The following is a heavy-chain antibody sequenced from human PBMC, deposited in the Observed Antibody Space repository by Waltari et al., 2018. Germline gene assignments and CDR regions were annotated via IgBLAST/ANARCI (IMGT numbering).Heavy chain of an antibody. CDR1: GFPFSNAW. V-gene: IGHV3-15*01. D-gene: IGHD2-2*01. J-gene: IGHJ4*02. CDR2: IKSKTDGGTT. Sequence: EVQLVESGGGLVKPGGSLILACAASGFPFSNAWMSWVRQAPGKGLEWVGSIKSKTDGGTTDYAAPVKGRFTISRDDSKNTLYLQMNSLKTEDTAVYYCTTDPPYQLLSGGQGTLVTVSS. CDR3: TTDPPYQLLS.